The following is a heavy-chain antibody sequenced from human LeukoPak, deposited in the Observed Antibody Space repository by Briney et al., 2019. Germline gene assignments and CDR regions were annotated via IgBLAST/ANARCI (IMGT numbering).Heavy chain of an antibody. D-gene: IGHD5-12*01. V-gene: IGHV3-66*01. CDR3: ARAGSHRNSGYDY. CDR1: GFTVSSNY. CDR2: IYSGGST. J-gene: IGHJ4*02. Sequence: GGSLRLSCVASGFTVSSNYMSWVRQAPGKGLEWVSLIYSGGSTYHADSVKGRLTISRDNSKNTVYLQMNSLRAEDTAVYYCARAGSHRNSGYDYWGQGTLVTVSS.